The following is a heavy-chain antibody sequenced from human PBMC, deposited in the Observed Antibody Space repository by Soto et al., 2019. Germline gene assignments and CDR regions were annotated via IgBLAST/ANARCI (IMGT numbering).Heavy chain of an antibody. CDR2: ISGSGGNS. CDR1: GFTFSSYW. CDR3: AKYKDSGSYYADAFDM. Sequence: GGSLRLSCAASGFTFSSYWMHWVRQAPGKGLVWVSDISGSGGNSYHADSVKGRFTISRDNSRNTMYLQMNSLRAEDTAIYYCAKYKDSGSYYADAFDMWGQGTMVTVSS. V-gene: IGHV3-23*01. J-gene: IGHJ3*02. D-gene: IGHD3-22*01.